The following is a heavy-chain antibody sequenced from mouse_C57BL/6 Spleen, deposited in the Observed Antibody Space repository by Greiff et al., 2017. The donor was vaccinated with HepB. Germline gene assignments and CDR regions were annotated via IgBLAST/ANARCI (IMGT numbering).Heavy chain of an antibody. V-gene: IGHV1-80*01. D-gene: IGHD1-1*01. CDR3: ARDRYYYGSKDWYFDV. J-gene: IGHJ1*03. CDR1: GYAFSSYW. Sequence: QVQLQQSGAELVKPGASVKISCKASGYAFSSYWMNWVKQRPGKGLEWIGQIYPGDGDTNYNGKFKGKATLTADKSSSTAYMQLSSLTSEDSAVYFCARDRYYYGSKDWYFDVWGTGTTVTVSS. CDR2: IYPGDGDT.